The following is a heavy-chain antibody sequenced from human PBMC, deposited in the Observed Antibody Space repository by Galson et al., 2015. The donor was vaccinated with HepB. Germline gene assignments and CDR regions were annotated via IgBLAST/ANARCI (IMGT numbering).Heavy chain of an antibody. CDR3: AREPEKLNAFDI. V-gene: IGHV3-21*01. CDR1: GFTFSSYS. Sequence: SLRLSCAASGFTFSSYSMNWVRQAPGKGLEWVSSISSSSSYIYYADSVRGRFTISRDNAKNSLYLQMNSLRAEDTAVYYCAREPEKLNAFDIWGQGTMVTVSS. D-gene: IGHD2-15*01. CDR2: ISSSSSYI. J-gene: IGHJ3*02.